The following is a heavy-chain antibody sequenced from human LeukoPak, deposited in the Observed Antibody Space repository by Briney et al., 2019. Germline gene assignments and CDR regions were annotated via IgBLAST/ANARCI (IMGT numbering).Heavy chain of an antibody. CDR1: GFSFSTCG. D-gene: IGHD3-3*01. CDR2: ISGSGEST. V-gene: IGHV3-23*01. CDR3: AKDAKRNYDFWDRFDY. J-gene: IGHJ4*02. Sequence: GGSLRLSCAASGFSFSTCGMSWVRQAPGKGLEWVSAISGSGESTYYAGSVKGRFTISRDNSKNTLYLQMNSLRADDTALYCCAKDAKRNYDFWDRFDYWGQGALVTVSS.